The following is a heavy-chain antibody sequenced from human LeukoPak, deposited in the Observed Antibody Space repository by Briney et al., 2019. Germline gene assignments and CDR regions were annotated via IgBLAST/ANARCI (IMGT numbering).Heavy chain of an antibody. Sequence: GGSLRLSCAASGFTFSSSWMSWVRQAPGKGLEWVANIIQDGSAQYYVDSVKGRFTISRDNADNSLYLQMNSLRAEDTAVYYCAIDLFSCSSTSCYVYWGRGTLVTISS. V-gene: IGHV3-7*01. CDR2: IIQDGSAQ. CDR1: GFTFSSSW. J-gene: IGHJ4*02. D-gene: IGHD2-2*01. CDR3: AIDLFSCSSTSCYVY.